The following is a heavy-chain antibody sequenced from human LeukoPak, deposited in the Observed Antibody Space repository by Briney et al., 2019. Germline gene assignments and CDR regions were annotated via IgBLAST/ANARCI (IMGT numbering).Heavy chain of an antibody. V-gene: IGHV3-7*04. Sequence: GGSLRLSCAASGFTFSSYWMSWVRQAPGKGLEWVANIKQDGSEKYYVDSVKGRFTISRDNAKNSLYLQMNSLRAEDTAVYYCAMGTIAAAGYYYFDYWGQGTHVTVSS. CDR3: AMGTIAAAGYYYFDY. J-gene: IGHJ4*02. CDR1: GFTFSSYW. CDR2: IKQDGSEK. D-gene: IGHD6-13*01.